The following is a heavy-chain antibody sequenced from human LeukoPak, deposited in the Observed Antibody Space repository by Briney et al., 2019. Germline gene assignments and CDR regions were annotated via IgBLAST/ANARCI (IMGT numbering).Heavy chain of an antibody. CDR2: IYAGGTT. CDR3: ARGRSRSSSGWYFDY. J-gene: IGHJ4*02. CDR1: GFSVSGNF. D-gene: IGHD3-22*01. Sequence: GGSLRLSCTASGFSVSGNFMTWVRQASGKGLEWISFIYAGGTTSYADSVKGRFTLSRNNSKNTIYLQLNSLRGEETAVYYCARGRSRSSSGWYFDYWGQGTLVTVSS. V-gene: IGHV3-53*01.